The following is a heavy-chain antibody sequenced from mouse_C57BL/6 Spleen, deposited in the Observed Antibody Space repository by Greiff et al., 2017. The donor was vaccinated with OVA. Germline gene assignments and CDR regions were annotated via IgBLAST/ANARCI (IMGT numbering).Heavy chain of an antibody. D-gene: IGHD1-1*01. CDR1: GYTFTSYW. CDR3: ARSNFTTVWYFDV. Sequence: QVQLKQPGAELVKPGASVKMSCKASGYTFTSYWITWVKQRPGQGLEWIGDIYPGSGSTNYNEKFKSKATLTVDTSSSTAYMQLSSLTSEDSAVYYGARSNFTTVWYFDVWGTGTTVTVSS. V-gene: IGHV1-55*01. CDR2: IYPGSGST. J-gene: IGHJ1*03.